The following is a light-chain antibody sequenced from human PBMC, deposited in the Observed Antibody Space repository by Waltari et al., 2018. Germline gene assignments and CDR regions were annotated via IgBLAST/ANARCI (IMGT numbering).Light chain of an antibody. Sequence: QSALTQPPSASGSPGQSVTISCTGTSSDVGGFNYVSWYQQNPGKVPKHMIYEVTKPPSGVPDRFSGSKSGNTASLTVSWLQTEGEADYYCSSYAGGSWVFGGGTKLTVL. V-gene: IGLV2-8*01. J-gene: IGLJ3*02. CDR3: SSYAGGSWV. CDR2: EVT. CDR1: SSDVGGFNY.